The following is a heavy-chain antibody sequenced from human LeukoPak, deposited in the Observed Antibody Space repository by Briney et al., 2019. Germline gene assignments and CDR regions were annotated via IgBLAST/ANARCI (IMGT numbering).Heavy chain of an antibody. J-gene: IGHJ4*02. CDR3: ARGRITGTAFDY. V-gene: IGHV4-30-4*01. CDR2: IYYSGST. CDR1: GGSISSGDYY. Sequence: SQTLSLTCTVSGGSISSGDYYWSWIRQPPGKGVEWIGYIYYSGSTYYNPSLKSRVTISVDTSKNQFSLKLSSVTAADTAVYYCARGRITGTAFDYWGQGTLVTVSS. D-gene: IGHD1-7*01.